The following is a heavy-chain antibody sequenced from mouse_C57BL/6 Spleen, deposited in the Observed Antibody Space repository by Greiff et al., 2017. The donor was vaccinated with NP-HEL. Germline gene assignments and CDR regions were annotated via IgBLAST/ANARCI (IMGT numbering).Heavy chain of an antibody. Sequence: QVQLQQPGAELVMPGASVKLSCKASGYTFTSYWMHWVKQRPGQGLEWIGEIDPSDSYTNYNQKFKGKSTLTVDKSSSTAYMQLSSLTSEDSAVYYCARGHLSQRDYWGQGTTLTVSS. J-gene: IGHJ2*01. V-gene: IGHV1-69*01. CDR2: IDPSDSYT. CDR3: ARGHLSQRDY. CDR1: GYTFTSYW.